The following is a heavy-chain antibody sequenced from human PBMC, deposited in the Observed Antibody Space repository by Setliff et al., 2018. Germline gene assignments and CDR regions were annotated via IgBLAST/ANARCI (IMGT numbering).Heavy chain of an antibody. J-gene: IGHJ3*02. Sequence: ASVKVSCKASGYTFTSHYMHWVRQAPGLGLEWMGTINPSSGRTSYAQKFHGRVTMTRDTSTSTVYMDMSSLRSEDTAVYYCASDVFPYHYEGAFDIWGQGTMVTVSS. D-gene: IGHD3-22*01. V-gene: IGHV1-46*01. CDR2: INPSSGRT. CDR1: GYTFTSHY. CDR3: ASDVFPYHYEGAFDI.